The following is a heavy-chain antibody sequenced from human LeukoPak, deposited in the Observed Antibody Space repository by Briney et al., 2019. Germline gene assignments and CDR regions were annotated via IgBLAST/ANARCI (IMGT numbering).Heavy chain of an antibody. D-gene: IGHD4-17*01. V-gene: IGHV1-18*01. Sequence: ASVKVSCKASGYTFTSYGISWVRQAPGQGLEWMGWISAYNGNTNYAQKLQGRVTMTTDTSTSTAYMELRSLRSDDTAVYYCVATVTKKEHRDTFDIWGQGTMVTVSS. J-gene: IGHJ3*02. CDR1: GYTFTSYG. CDR3: VATVTKKEHRDTFDI. CDR2: ISAYNGNT.